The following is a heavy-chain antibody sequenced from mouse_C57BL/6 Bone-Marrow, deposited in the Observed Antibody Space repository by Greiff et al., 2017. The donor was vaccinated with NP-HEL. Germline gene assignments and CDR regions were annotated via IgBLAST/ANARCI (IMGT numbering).Heavy chain of an antibody. V-gene: IGHV1-26*01. Sequence: EVQLQQSGPELVKPGASVKISCKASGYTFTDYYMNWVKQSHGKSLEWIGDINPNNGGTSYNQKFKGKATLTVDKSSSTAYMELRSLTSEDSAVYYCARQENWAWFAYWGQGTLVTVSA. CDR2: INPNNGGT. J-gene: IGHJ3*01. CDR3: ARQENWAWFAY. D-gene: IGHD4-1*01. CDR1: GYTFTDYY.